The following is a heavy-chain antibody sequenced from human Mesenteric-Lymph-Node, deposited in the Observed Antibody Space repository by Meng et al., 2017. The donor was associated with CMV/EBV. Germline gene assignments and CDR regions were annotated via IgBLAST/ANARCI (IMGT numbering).Heavy chain of an antibody. V-gene: IGHV4-39*07. J-gene: IGHJ3*02. CDR3: ARETVWFGERRDAFDI. D-gene: IGHD3-10*01. Sequence: GSLRLSCTVSGGSISSSSYYWGWIRQPPGKGLEWIGSIYYSGSTYYNPSLKSRVTISVDTSKNQFSLKLSSVTAADTAVYYCARETVWFGERRDAFDIWGQGTMVTVSS. CDR1: GGSISSSSYY. CDR2: IYYSGST.